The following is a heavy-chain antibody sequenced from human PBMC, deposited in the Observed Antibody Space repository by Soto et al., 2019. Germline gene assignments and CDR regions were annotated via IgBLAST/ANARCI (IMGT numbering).Heavy chain of an antibody. CDR2: TNSDGRST. J-gene: IGHJ6*03. CDR1: GFTFNRYW. Sequence: GGSLRLSCAASGFTFNRYWMHWVRQAPGKGLVWVSRTNSDGRSTNYADSVKGRFTISRDNAKNTLYLQMKSLRAEDTAVYYCASRYYGFWSGYQDYYMDVWGKGTTVTVSS. CDR3: ASRYYGFWSGYQDYYMDV. V-gene: IGHV3-74*01. D-gene: IGHD3-3*01.